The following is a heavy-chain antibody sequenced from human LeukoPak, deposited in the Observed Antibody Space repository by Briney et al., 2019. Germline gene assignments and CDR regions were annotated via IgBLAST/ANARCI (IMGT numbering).Heavy chain of an antibody. Sequence: GGSLRLSCAASGFTFSSYAMAWVRQAPGKGLEWVSAIAGSGGSTYYADSVKGRFTISRDNSKNTLYMQMSSLRAEDTAVYYCAKGDYGDCYWGQGTLVTVSS. J-gene: IGHJ4*02. CDR2: IAGSGGST. CDR3: AKGDYGDCY. D-gene: IGHD4-17*01. CDR1: GFTFSSYA. V-gene: IGHV3-23*01.